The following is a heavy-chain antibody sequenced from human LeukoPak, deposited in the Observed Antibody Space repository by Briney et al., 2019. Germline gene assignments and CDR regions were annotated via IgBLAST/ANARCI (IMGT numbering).Heavy chain of an antibody. V-gene: IGHV3-23*01. Sequence: GGSLRLSCAASGFTFSSYAMSWVRQAPGKGLEWVSAISGSAGSTYYADSVKGRLAISRDNSKNTLYLQMNSLRAEDTAVYYCAKGDSSGYPYYFDYWGQGTLVTVSS. CDR2: ISGSAGST. CDR3: AKGDSSGYPYYFDY. D-gene: IGHD3-22*01. J-gene: IGHJ4*02. CDR1: GFTFSSYA.